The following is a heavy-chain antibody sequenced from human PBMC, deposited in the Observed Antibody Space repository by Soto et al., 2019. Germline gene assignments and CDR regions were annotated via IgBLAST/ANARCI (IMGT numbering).Heavy chain of an antibody. CDR2: IFSTGTT. V-gene: IGHV4-28*01. J-gene: IGHJ4*02. Sequence: QVQLQESGPGLVKPSDTLSPTCGVSGSSISSSHWWGWIRQPPGKGLEWIGYIFSTGTTSYNPSLKSRVTMSVDTSNNQFSLRLNSVTAVDTAVYYCASKPNSLYYFDFWGQGTLVTVSS. CDR1: GSSISSSHW. D-gene: IGHD5-18*01. CDR3: ASKPNSLYYFDF.